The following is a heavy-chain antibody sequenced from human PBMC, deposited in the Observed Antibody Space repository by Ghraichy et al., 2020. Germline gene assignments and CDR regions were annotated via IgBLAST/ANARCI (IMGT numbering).Heavy chain of an antibody. CDR2: IYYSGST. J-gene: IGHJ4*02. D-gene: IGHD3-3*01. Sequence: SQTLSLTCTVSGGSISSSSYYWGWIRQPPGKGLEWIGSIYYSGSTYYNPSLKSRVTISVDTSKNQFSLKLSSVTAADTAVYYCARSRTYYDFWSGYPLFDYWGQGTLVTVSS. V-gene: IGHV4-39*01. CDR1: GGSISSSSYY. CDR3: ARSRTYYDFWSGYPLFDY.